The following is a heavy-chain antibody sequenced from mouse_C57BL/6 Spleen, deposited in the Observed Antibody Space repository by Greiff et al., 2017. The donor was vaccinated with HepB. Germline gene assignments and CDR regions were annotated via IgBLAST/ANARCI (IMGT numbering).Heavy chain of an antibody. D-gene: IGHD2-14*01. CDR3: ADMGTTETWFAY. Sequence: EVKLVESGGGLVKPGGSLKLSCAASGFTFSDYGMHWVRQAPEKGLEWVAYISSGSSTIYYADTVKGRFTISRDNTKNTLFLQMTSLGYEDTAMCYCADMGTTETWFAYWGQGTLVTVSA. CDR1: GFTFSDYG. CDR2: ISSGSSTI. V-gene: IGHV5-17*01. J-gene: IGHJ3*01.